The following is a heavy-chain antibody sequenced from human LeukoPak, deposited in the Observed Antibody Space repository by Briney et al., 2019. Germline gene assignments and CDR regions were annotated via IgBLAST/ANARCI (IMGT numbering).Heavy chain of an antibody. J-gene: IGHJ4*02. V-gene: IGHV4-34*01. Sequence: SETLSLTCAVSGGSFSDYQWNWIRQSPGKGLEWLGEISHSGTTTYNPSLKSRVTISVDTSKNQFSLKLRSVIAADTAVYYCARGPYSGYTLRPLDYWGQGTLVTVSS. CDR2: ISHSGTT. CDR1: GGSFSDYQ. D-gene: IGHD5-12*01. CDR3: ARGPYSGYTLRPLDY.